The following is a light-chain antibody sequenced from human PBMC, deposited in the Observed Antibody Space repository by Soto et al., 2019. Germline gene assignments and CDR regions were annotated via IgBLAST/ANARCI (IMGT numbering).Light chain of an antibody. Sequence: QSALTQPPSASGSPGQSATISCTGTSSDVGGYNYVSWYQQHPGKAPKLMIYEVSKRPSGVPDRFSGSKSGNTASLTVSGLQAEDEADYYCRSYAGSNNVVFGGGTKLTVL. CDR1: SSDVGGYNY. V-gene: IGLV2-8*01. CDR2: EVS. CDR3: RSYAGSNNVV. J-gene: IGLJ2*01.